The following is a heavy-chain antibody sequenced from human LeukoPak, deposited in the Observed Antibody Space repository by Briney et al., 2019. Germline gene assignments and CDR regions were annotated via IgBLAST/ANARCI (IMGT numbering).Heavy chain of an antibody. CDR2: IYTSGST. CDR1: GGSISSGSYY. J-gene: IGHJ5*02. CDR3: AAGYRNWFDP. V-gene: IGHV4-61*02. Sequence: PSQTLSLTCTVSGGSISSGSYYWSWIRQPAGKGLEWIGRIYTSGSTNYNPSLKSRVTISVDTSKNQFSLKLSSVTAADTAVYYCAAGYRNWFDPWGQGTLVTVSS. D-gene: IGHD1-1*01.